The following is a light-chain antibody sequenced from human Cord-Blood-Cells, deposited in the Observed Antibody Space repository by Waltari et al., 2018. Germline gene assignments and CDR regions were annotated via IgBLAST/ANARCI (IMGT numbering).Light chain of an antibody. V-gene: IGKV1-33*01. J-gene: IGKJ5*01. CDR3: QQYDNLTIT. CDR1: QDISNY. CDR2: DAS. Sequence: DIQMTQSPSSLSASVGDRVTITCQASQDISNYLNWYQQKPGKAPKLLIYDASNLETGVPSRFSGSGSGTDFTFTISSLQPEDIATYYCQQYDNLTITF.